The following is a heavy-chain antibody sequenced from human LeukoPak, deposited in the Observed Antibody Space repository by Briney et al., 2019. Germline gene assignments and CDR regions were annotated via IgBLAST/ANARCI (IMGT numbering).Heavy chain of an antibody. CDR3: ARERAVAGIPFDY. V-gene: IGHV3-21*01. D-gene: IGHD6-19*01. CDR2: ISSSGSFI. Sequence: PGGSLRLSCATSGFTFSNYNLNWVRQAPGKGLEWVSSISSSGSFIYYADSLKGRFTISRDNAENSVFLQMNSLRAEDTAVYYCARERAVAGIPFDYWGQGTLVSVSS. CDR1: GFTFSNYN. J-gene: IGHJ4*02.